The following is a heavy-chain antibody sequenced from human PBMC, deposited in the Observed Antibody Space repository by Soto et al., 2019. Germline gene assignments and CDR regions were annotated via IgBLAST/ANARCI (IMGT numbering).Heavy chain of an antibody. D-gene: IGHD3-10*01. Sequence: LRLSCAASGFTFSSYSMNWVRRAPGKGLEWVSSISSSSSYIYYADSVKGRFTISRDNAKNSLYLQMNSLRAEDTAVYYCARATGYYYYGMDVWGQGTTVTVSS. CDR1: GFTFSSYS. V-gene: IGHV3-21*01. J-gene: IGHJ6*02. CDR2: ISSSSSYI. CDR3: ARATGYYYYGMDV.